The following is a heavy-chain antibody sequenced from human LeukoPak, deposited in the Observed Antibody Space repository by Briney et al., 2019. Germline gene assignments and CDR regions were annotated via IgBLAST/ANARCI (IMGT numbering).Heavy chain of an antibody. D-gene: IGHD3-3*01. V-gene: IGHV3-21*04. Sequence: GGSLRLSCVGSTFIFGSYSMNWVRQAPGKGLEWVSYISETSSHRYYADSVKGRFTISRDNAQNSLYLQMNSLRAEDTAVYYCAKDGHYDFWSGYFDYWGQGTLVTVSS. CDR1: TFIFGSYS. CDR3: AKDGHYDFWSGYFDY. CDR2: ISETSSHR. J-gene: IGHJ4*02.